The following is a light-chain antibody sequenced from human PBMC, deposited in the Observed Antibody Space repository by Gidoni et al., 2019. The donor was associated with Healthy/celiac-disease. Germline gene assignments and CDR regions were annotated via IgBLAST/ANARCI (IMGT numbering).Light chain of an antibody. CDR3: QSYDSSLSGSGGV. CDR1: IGAGYD. Sequence: QSVLTQPPSVSGAPGQRVTISNIGAGYDVHWYQQLTGTAPKLLIYGNSNRPSGVPDRFSGSKSGTSASLAITGLQAEDEADYYCQSYDSSLSGSGGVFGTGTKVTVL. CDR2: GNS. J-gene: IGLJ1*01. V-gene: IGLV1-40*01.